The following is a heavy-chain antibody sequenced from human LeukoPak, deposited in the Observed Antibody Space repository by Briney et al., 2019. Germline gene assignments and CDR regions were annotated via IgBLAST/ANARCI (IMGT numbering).Heavy chain of an antibody. D-gene: IGHD3-9*01. J-gene: IGHJ6*02. V-gene: IGHV4-34*01. Sequence: SETLSLTCAVYGGSFSGYYWSWIRQPPGKGLEWIGEIYHSGSTNYNPSLKSRVTISVDKSKNQFPLKLSSVTAADTAVYYCARRNYDILTGYYSDVWGQGTTVTVSS. CDR3: ARRNYDILTGYYSDV. CDR2: IYHSGST. CDR1: GGSFSGYY.